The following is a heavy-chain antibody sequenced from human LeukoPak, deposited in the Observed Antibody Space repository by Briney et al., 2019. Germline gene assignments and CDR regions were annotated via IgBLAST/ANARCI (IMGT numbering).Heavy chain of an antibody. Sequence: SETLSLTCTVSGGSISSGDYYWSWIRQPPGKGLEWIGRIYTSGSTNYNPSLKSRVTMSVDTSKNQFSLKLSSVTAADTAVYYCARVFTRVRVLGWYFDLWGRGTLVTVSS. CDR1: GGSISSGDYY. J-gene: IGHJ2*01. V-gene: IGHV4-61*02. D-gene: IGHD3-10*02. CDR2: IYTSGST. CDR3: ARVFTRVRVLGWYFDL.